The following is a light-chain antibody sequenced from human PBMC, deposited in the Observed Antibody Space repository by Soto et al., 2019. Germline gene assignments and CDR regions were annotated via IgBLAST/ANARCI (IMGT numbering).Light chain of an antibody. CDR1: STDVGVYNY. Sequence: QSALTQPASVSGSPGQSITISCTGSSTDVGVYNYVSWYQQHPGRAPKLIIYEVSNRPSGVSDRFSGSTSGNTASLTISGLQAEDEADYYCSAFTNTTTLVFAGGTQLTVL. CDR3: SAFTNTTTLV. V-gene: IGLV2-14*01. CDR2: EVS. J-gene: IGLJ3*02.